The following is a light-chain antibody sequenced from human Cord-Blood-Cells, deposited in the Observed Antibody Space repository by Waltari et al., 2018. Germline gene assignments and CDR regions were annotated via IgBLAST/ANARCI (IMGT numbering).Light chain of an antibody. Sequence: QSALTQPAAVSGSPGQSITISCTGPSSDVGSYNLVSWYQQHPGKAPKLMIYEGSKRPSGVSNRFSGSKSGNMASLTSSGLQAEDEADYYCCSYAGSSSWVFGGGTKLTVL. CDR2: EGS. CDR1: SSDVGSYNL. V-gene: IGLV2-23*01. J-gene: IGLJ3*02. CDR3: CSYAGSSSWV.